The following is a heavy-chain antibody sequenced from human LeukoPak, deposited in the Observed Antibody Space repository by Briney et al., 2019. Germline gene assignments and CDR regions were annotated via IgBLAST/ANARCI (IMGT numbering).Heavy chain of an antibody. CDR3: ARGPIAVAGSFDY. Sequence: SVKVSCKASGGTFSSYAISWVRQAPGQGLEWMGGIIPIFGTANYAQKFQGRVTITADESTSTAYMELSSLRSEDTVVYYCARGPIAVAGSFDYWGQGTLVTVSS. CDR2: IIPIFGTA. CDR1: GGTFSSYA. J-gene: IGHJ4*02. D-gene: IGHD6-19*01. V-gene: IGHV1-69*13.